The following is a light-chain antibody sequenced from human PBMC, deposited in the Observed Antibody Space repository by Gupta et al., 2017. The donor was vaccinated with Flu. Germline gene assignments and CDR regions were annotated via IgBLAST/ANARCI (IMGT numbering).Light chain of an antibody. CDR3: QTWGTGIWV. J-gene: IGLJ3*02. CDR2: LNSDGSH. CDR1: SGHSSYA. V-gene: IGLV4-69*01. Sequence: QLVLTQSPSASASLGASVNPTCTLSSGHSSYAIAWHQQKPEKGPRYLMKLNSDGSHSKRDGIPDRFSGSSSGAERYLTISSLQSEDEADYYCQTWGTGIWVFGGGTKLTVL.